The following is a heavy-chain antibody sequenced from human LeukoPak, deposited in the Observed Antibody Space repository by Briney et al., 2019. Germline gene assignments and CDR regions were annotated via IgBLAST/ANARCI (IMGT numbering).Heavy chain of an antibody. J-gene: IGHJ4*02. CDR1: GFTFRRYE. V-gene: IGHV3-48*03. CDR3: SCIRGGNEGARSFFDY. Sequence: PGGSLRLSCAASGFTFRRYEAQCVRQTSGKGLEWFSYISSSGSSIYYADSVKGRFTISRDNAKNSLYLQMNSLRAEDADMDDYSCIRGGNEGARSFFDYWGQGTLVTVSS. CDR2: ISSSGSSI. D-gene: IGHD3-10*01.